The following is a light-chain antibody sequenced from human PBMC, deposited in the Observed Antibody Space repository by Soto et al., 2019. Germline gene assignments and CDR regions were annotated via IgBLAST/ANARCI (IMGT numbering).Light chain of an antibody. J-gene: IGKJ5*01. V-gene: IGKV1-9*01. CDR1: QGISNY. CDR2: GAS. CDR3: QQLHTYST. Sequence: DIQLTQSPSFLSASVGDRITITCRASQGISNYVAWYQQKPGKAPELLISGASTLQSGVPSRFSGSGSGTEFTLTISSLQPEDFATYYCQQLHTYSTFGQGTRLEIE.